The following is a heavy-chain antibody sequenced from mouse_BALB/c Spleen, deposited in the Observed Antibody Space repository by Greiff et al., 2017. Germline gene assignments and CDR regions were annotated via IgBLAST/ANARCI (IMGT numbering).Heavy chain of an antibody. J-gene: IGHJ2*01. D-gene: IGHD2-10*02. V-gene: IGHV2-9-2*01. CDR3: VRDRDRYGNYYFDY. Sequence: VKLVESGPGLVAPSQSLSITCTVSGFSLTSYDISWIRQPPGKGLEWLGVIWTGGGTNYNSAFMSRLSISKDNSKSQVFLKMNSLQTDDTAIYYCVRDRDRYGNYYFDYWGQGTTLTVSS. CDR2: IWTGGGT. CDR1: GFSLTSYD.